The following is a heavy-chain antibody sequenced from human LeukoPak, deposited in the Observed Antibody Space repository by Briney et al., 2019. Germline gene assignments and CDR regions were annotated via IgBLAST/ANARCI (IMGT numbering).Heavy chain of an antibody. V-gene: IGHV4-38-2*02. CDR1: GYSISSGYY. Sequence: SETLSLTCTASGYSISSGYYWGWIRQPPGKGLEWIGSIYHSGSTYYNPSLKSRVTISVDTSKNQFSLKLSSVTAADTAVYYCAIVRGSYFDYWGQGTLVTVSS. J-gene: IGHJ4*02. CDR2: IYHSGST. CDR3: AIVRGSYFDY.